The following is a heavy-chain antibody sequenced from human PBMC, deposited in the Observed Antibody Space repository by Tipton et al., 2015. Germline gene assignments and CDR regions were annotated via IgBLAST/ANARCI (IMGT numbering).Heavy chain of an antibody. Sequence: TLSLTCTVSSDSISKYYWTWIRQPPGKELQWIGYIRYTGITNYNPSLKSRVTISVDTSKNQFSLRLSSVTAADTAVYYCAQINTPTYYFDYWGQGTLVTVSS. V-gene: IGHV4-59*12. CDR2: IRYTGIT. J-gene: IGHJ4*02. CDR1: SDSISKYY. D-gene: IGHD5-18*01. CDR3: AQINTPTYYFDY.